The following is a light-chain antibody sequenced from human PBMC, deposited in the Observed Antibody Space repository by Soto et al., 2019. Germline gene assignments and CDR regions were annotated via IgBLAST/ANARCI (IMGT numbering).Light chain of an antibody. Sequence: DIQLTQSPSFQSASVGDRVTITCRASQGISSYLAWYQQKPGKAPKLLIYAASTLQSGVPSRFSGSGSGTEFTLTISSLQPEDFATYYCQQLNSYPHITFGPGTKVDIK. V-gene: IGKV1-9*01. CDR3: QQLNSYPHIT. CDR1: QGISSY. CDR2: AAS. J-gene: IGKJ3*01.